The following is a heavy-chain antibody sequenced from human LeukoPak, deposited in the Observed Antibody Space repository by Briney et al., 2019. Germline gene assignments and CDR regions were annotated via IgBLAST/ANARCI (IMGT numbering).Heavy chain of an antibody. V-gene: IGHV1-18*01. J-gene: IGHJ4*02. CDR3: ASGIYYDSSGYYYVLDY. CDR2: ISANNGDT. Sequence: GASVKVSCKASGYTFTSYGISWVRQAPGQGLEWMGWISANNGDTDYPPKLQDRVTMTTDTYTSTAYMELRSLRSEDTAVYYCASGIYYDSSGYYYVLDYWGQGTLVTVSS. D-gene: IGHD3-22*01. CDR1: GYTFTSYG.